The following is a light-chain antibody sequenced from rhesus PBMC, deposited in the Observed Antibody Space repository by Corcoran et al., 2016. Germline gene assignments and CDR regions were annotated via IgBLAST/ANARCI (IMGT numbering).Light chain of an antibody. Sequence: DIQMTQSPSSLSASVGDRVTITRRASQGISSWLAWYQQKRGKAPKLLIYKASSLQSGVPSRFSGCGSGTDFTLTISSLQPEYFATYYCHQYNSAPFTFGPGTKLDIK. CDR1: QGISSW. CDR2: KAS. CDR3: HQYNSAPFT. V-gene: IGKV1-21*01. J-gene: IGKJ3*01.